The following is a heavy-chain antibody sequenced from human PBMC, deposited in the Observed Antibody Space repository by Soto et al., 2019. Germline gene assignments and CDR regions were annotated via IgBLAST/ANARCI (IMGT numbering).Heavy chain of an antibody. CDR3: ARRGGGVGFYSYYSYMDV. J-gene: IGHJ6*03. D-gene: IGHD2-8*02. CDR2: IYYSGST. Sequence: PSETLSLTCTVSGGSISSSSYYWGWIRQPPGKGLEWIGSIYYSGSTYYNPSLKSRVTISVDTSKNQFSLKLSSVTAADTAVYYCARRGGGVGFYSYYSYMDVWGKGTTVTVSS. CDR1: GGSISSSSYY. V-gene: IGHV4-39*01.